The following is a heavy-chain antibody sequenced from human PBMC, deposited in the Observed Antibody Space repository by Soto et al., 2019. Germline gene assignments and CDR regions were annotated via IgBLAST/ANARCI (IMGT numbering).Heavy chain of an antibody. CDR2: IYHRGST. CDR3: ARVSSLVGRPYEN. CDR1: GGSISSGNDY. D-gene: IGHD3-22*01. V-gene: IGHV4-31*03. Sequence: SSETLSLTCSVSGGSISSGNDYWSWIRQHPGKGLEWIGYIYHRGSTYYNPSLKSRVTISLDTSKNQFSLKLRSVTAADTAVYYCARVSSLVGRPYENWGQGTLVTVSS. J-gene: IGHJ4*02.